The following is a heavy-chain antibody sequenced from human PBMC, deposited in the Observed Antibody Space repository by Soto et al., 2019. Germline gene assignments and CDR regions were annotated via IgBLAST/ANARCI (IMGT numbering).Heavy chain of an antibody. CDR2: IYYSGST. J-gene: IGHJ6*02. V-gene: IGHV4-59*12. Sequence: SETLSLTCTVSGGSINSYYWSCIRQPPGKGLEWIGTIYYSGSTNYNPSLKSRVTISVDTSKNQFSLKLSSVTAADTAVYYCARALYGSGVLDVWGQGTTVTVSS. CDR3: ARALYGSGVLDV. D-gene: IGHD3-10*01. CDR1: GGSINSYY.